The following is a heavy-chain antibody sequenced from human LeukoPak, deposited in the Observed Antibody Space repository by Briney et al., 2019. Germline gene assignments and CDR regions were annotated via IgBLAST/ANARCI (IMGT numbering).Heavy chain of an antibody. D-gene: IGHD2-8*01. J-gene: IGHJ6*02. CDR3: ARDMGHCTNGVCPYYYYGMDV. CDR1: GFSFSSYW. V-gene: IGHV3-74*01. Sequence: GGSLRLSCAASGFSFSSYWMHWVRQAPGKGLVWVARINSDGSTTNYADYVKGRFTISRDNSKNTLYLQMNSLGAEDTAVYYCARDMGHCTNGVCPYYYYGMDVWGQGTTVTVSS. CDR2: INSDGSTT.